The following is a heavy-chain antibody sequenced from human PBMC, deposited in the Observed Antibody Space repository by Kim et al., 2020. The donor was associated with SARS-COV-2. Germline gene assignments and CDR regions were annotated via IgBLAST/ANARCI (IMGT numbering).Heavy chain of an antibody. J-gene: IGHJ4*02. CDR3: AREAVAVAGTGDY. V-gene: IGHV4-34*01. CDR2: INHSGST. CDR1: GGSFSGYY. Sequence: SETLSLTCAVYGGSFSGYYWSWIRQPPGKGLEWIGEINHSGSTNYNPSLKSRVTISVDTSKNQFSLKLSSVTAADTAVYYCAREAVAVAGTGDYWGQGTLVTVSS. D-gene: IGHD6-19*01.